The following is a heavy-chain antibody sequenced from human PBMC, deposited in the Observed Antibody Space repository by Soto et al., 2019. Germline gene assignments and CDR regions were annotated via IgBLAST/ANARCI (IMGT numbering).Heavy chain of an antibody. V-gene: IGHV3-21*01. CDR1: GFTFSSYS. D-gene: IGHD1-20*01. Sequence: KSGGSLRLSCAASGFTFSSYSMNWVRQAPGKGLEWVSSISSSSSYIYYADSVKGRFTISRDNAKNSLYLQMNSLRAEDTAVYYCATTPVWYGMDVWGQGTTVTVSS. CDR3: ATTPVWYGMDV. CDR2: ISSSSSYI. J-gene: IGHJ6*02.